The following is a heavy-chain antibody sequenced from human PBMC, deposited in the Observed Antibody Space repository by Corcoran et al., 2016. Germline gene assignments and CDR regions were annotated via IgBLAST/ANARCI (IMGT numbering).Heavy chain of an antibody. CDR2: IDPTDSYT. Sequence: EVRLVQSGAEVKKPGESLRISCKGSAYSFTSYWISWVRQMPGKGLEWMGRIDPTDSYTKLSPSFQGHVTISADKSISTVYLQWSSLEASDTAIYYCARHGISTTTWYYFDYWGQGTLVTVSS. J-gene: IGHJ4*02. CDR1: AYSFTSYW. D-gene: IGHD2-2*01. V-gene: IGHV5-10-1*03. CDR3: ARHGISTTTWYYFDY.